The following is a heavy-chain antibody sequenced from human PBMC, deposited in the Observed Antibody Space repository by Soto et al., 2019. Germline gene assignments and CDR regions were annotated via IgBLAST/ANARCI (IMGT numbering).Heavy chain of an antibody. Sequence: SETLSLTCTASGGSITSSSHFWGWVRQPPGKGLEWIGTIYFTGNTYYTPSPKSRLTMSIDTSKNEFSLRLNSVTAADTAVYYCAGQTFTIAAASYGRSNWFDPWGPGTLVTVSS. D-gene: IGHD6-25*01. CDR3: AGQTFTIAAASYGRSNWFDP. J-gene: IGHJ5*02. CDR2: IYFTGNT. CDR1: GGSITSSSHF. V-gene: IGHV4-39*01.